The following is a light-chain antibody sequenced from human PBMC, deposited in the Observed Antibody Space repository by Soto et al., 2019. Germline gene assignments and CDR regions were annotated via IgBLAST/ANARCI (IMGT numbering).Light chain of an antibody. V-gene: IGLV2-14*01. Sequence: QSVLTQPASVSGSPGQSITISCTGTSNDIGGYKYVSWYQQHPGKVPKLMIYEVTYRPSGVSDRFSGSKSGNTASLTVSGLQAEDEADYYYSSFTNSGTLYVFGSGTKVTVL. CDR2: EVT. CDR3: SSFTNSGTLYV. CDR1: SNDIGGYKY. J-gene: IGLJ1*01.